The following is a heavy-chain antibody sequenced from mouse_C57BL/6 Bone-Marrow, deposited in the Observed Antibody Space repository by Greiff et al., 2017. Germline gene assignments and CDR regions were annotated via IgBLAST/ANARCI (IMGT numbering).Heavy chain of an antibody. CDR3: ARDSHDGNYEGFDD. CDR2: ISDGGSYT. CDR1: GFTFSSYA. Sequence: DVMLVESGGGLVKPGGSLKISCAASGFTFSSYAMSWVRQTPGKRLEWVATISDGGSYTYYTENVKGRFTISRDNAKNNPYRQISHLKSEDTAMYYCARDSHDGNYEGFDDWGRGTRVTVSA. V-gene: IGHV5-4*03. J-gene: IGHJ3*01. D-gene: IGHD2-1*01.